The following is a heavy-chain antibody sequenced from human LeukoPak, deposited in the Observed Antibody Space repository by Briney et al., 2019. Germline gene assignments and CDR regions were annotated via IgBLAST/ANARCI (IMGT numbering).Heavy chain of an antibody. V-gene: IGHV3-33*01. CDR3: ARGSYRNGWYYFDY. J-gene: IGHJ4*02. D-gene: IGHD6-19*01. CDR1: GFTLSSYG. Sequence: GRSLRLSCAASGFTLSSYGMHWVRQAPGKGLEWGAVIWTDGSNTYYTDSVKGRFTISRDNSKNTPYLQMNSLKAEGTAVYYYARGSYRNGWYYFDYWGQGTLVTVSS. CDR2: IWTDGSNT.